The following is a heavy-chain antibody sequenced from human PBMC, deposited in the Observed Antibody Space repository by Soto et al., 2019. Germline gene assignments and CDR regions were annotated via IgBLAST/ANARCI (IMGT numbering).Heavy chain of an antibody. V-gene: IGHV3-23*01. D-gene: IGHD6-13*01. Sequence: GVSRILSCAASGFTFSSYAMSWVRPAPGKGLEWVSAISGSGGSTYYADSVKGRFTISRDNSKNTLYLQMNSLRAEDTAVYYCAKDASGYSSSWPFDYWGQGTLVTVSS. CDR3: AKDASGYSSSWPFDY. J-gene: IGHJ4*02. CDR2: ISGSGGST. CDR1: GFTFSSYA.